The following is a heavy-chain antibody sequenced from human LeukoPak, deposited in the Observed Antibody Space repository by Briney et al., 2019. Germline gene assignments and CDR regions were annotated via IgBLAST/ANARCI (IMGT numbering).Heavy chain of an antibody. D-gene: IGHD5-18*01. V-gene: IGHV4-39*07. CDR2: IYYSGST. CDR3: ARAGYSYGTGYYLDY. CDR1: GGSISSSSSY. Sequence: SETLSLTCTVSGGSISSSSSYWGWIRQPPGKGLEWIGSIYYSGSTYYNPSLKSRVTISVDTSKNQFSLKLSSVTAADAAVYYCARAGYSYGTGYYLDYWGQGALVTVSS. J-gene: IGHJ4*02.